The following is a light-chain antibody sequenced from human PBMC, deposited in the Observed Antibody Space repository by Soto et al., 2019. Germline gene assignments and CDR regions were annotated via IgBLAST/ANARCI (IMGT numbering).Light chain of an antibody. CDR3: QQYGPSLPMYT. Sequence: ENVLTQSPGTLSLSPGERVTLSCRTSQSLDSRYLAWYQQKPGQAPRLLIYGASNRATGIPDRFRGSGSGPDFTLTISGLEHEDLAVYYCQQYGPSLPMYTFGQGTKLEIK. CDR2: GAS. CDR1: QSLDSRY. J-gene: IGKJ2*01. V-gene: IGKV3-20*01.